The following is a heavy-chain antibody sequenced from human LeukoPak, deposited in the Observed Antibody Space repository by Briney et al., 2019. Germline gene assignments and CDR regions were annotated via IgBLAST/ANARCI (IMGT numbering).Heavy chain of an antibody. Sequence: ASVKVSCKASGYTFTSYGISWVRQAPGQGLEWMGWINPNSGGTNYAQKFQGRVTMTRDTSISTAYMELSRLRSDDTAVYYCATAIAAAGTPDYWGQGTLVTVSS. CDR1: GYTFTSYG. CDR2: INPNSGGT. J-gene: IGHJ4*02. CDR3: ATAIAAAGTPDY. V-gene: IGHV1-2*02. D-gene: IGHD6-13*01.